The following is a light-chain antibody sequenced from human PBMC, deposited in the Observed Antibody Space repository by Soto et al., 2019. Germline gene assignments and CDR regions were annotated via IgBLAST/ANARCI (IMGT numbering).Light chain of an antibody. V-gene: IGKV3-20*01. J-gene: IGKJ1*01. CDR1: QSVSSTY. CDR2: GAS. Sequence: EIVLTQSPGTLSLSPGERATLSCRASQSVSSTYLAWYQQKPGQAPRLLIYGASSRATGMPDRFSGSGSGTDFTLTISRLEPEDFAVYYCQQYAYSPRTFGQGTKVEMK. CDR3: QQYAYSPRT.